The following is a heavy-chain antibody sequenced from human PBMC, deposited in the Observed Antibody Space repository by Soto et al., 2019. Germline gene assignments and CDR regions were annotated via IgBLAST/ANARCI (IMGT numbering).Heavy chain of an antibody. CDR2: INHSGST. CDR3: AGHLRYFDY. V-gene: IGHV4-34*01. D-gene: IGHD3-9*01. Sequence: QVPVQQWGAGLLKPSETLSLPCAVYGGSFSGYLWGWIRPPPGKGLGWIGEINHSGSTNYNPSLKSRVTISVDTSKNQFSLKLSSVTAADTAVYYCAGHLRYFDYWGQGTLVTVSS. J-gene: IGHJ4*02. CDR1: GGSFSGYL.